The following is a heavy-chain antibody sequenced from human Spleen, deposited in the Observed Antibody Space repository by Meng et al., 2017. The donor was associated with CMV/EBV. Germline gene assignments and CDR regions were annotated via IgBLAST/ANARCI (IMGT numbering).Heavy chain of an antibody. J-gene: IGHJ5*02. CDR1: GYPFTSYG. D-gene: IGHD6-13*01. CDR3: ARDSNIAAAGISRFDP. CDR2: ISAYNGNT. Sequence: SGYPFTSYGISWVRQAPGQGLEWMGWISAYNGNTNYAQKVQGRVTMTTDTSTSTAYMELRSLRSDDTAVYYCARDSNIAAAGISRFDPWGQGTLVTVSS. V-gene: IGHV1-18*01.